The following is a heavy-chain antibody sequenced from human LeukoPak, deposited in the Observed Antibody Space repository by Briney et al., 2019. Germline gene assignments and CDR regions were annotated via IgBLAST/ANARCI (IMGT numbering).Heavy chain of an antibody. CDR1: GFTFSNYE. J-gene: IGHJ4*02. CDR2: ISSSGSTI. V-gene: IGHV3-48*03. CDR3: AQIYTYGSSQFDY. Sequence: PGGSLRLSCAASGFTFSNYEMNWVRQAPGKGLEWVSYISSSGSTIYYADSVKGRFTISRKNAKNSLYMQMNSLRAEDTAVYYCAQIYTYGSSQFDYWGQGTLVTVSS. D-gene: IGHD5-18*01.